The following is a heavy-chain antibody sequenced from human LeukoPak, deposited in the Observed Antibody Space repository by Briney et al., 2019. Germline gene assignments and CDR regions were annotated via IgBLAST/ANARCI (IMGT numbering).Heavy chain of an antibody. D-gene: IGHD3-22*01. CDR3: ARDLRITMIVVAGAGAFDI. CDR2: INHSGST. CDR1: GGSFSGYY. V-gene: IGHV4-34*01. J-gene: IGHJ3*02. Sequence: PSETLSLTCAVYGGSFSGYYWSWIRQPPGKGLEWIGEINHSGSTNYNPSLKSRVTISVDTSKNQFSLKLSSVTAADTAVYYCARDLRITMIVVAGAGAFDIWGQGTMVTVSS.